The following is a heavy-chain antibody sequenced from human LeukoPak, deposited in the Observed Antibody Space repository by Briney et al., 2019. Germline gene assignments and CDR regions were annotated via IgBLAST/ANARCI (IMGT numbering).Heavy chain of an antibody. V-gene: IGHV1-58*01. CDR1: GFTFTSSA. CDR2: IVVGSGNT. CDR3: AADEYSGGSYGLDY. J-gene: IGHJ4*02. Sequence: SVKVSCKASGFTFTSSAVQWVRQARGQRLEWIGWIVVGSGNTNYAQKFQKRVTITRDMSTSTAYMELSSLRSEDTAVYYCAADEYSGGSYGLDYWGQGTLVTVSS. D-gene: IGHD1-26*01.